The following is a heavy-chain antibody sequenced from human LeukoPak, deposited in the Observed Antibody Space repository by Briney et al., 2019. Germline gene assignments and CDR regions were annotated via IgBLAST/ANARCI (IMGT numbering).Heavy chain of an antibody. J-gene: IGHJ4*02. CDR1: GFTFSSYG. D-gene: IGHD2-15*01. CDR2: IWYDGSNK. CDR3: GRSPDCRGGYCYGILTY. Sequence: GGSLRLSCAASGFTFSSYGMHWVRQAPGKGLEWVAVIWYDGSNKYYADSVKGRFTISRDISKNKLYLQRKRLRAEDTAVYDWGRSPDCRGGYCYGILTYWGQGTLVTVSS. V-gene: IGHV3-33*01.